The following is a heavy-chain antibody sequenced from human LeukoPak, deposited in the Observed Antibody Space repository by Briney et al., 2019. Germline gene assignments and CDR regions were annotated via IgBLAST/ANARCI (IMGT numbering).Heavy chain of an antibody. CDR1: GFTFSNYA. J-gene: IGHJ5*02. CDR2: ISGSGGTT. V-gene: IGHV3-23*01. Sequence: GGSLRLSCATSGFTFSNYAVSWVRQAPGKGLEWVSSISGSGGTTYYADSVKGRFTISRDNSKNTLYLQMNSLRAEDTAVYYCAKRCSGDYGHWFDTWGQGTLVTVSS. D-gene: IGHD4-17*01. CDR3: AKRCSGDYGHWFDT.